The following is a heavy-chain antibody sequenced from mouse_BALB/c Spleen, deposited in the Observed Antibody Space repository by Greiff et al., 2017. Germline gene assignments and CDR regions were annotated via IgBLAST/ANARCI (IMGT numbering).Heavy chain of an antibody. Sequence: EVQGVESGGDLVKPGGSLKLSCAASGFTFSSYGMSWVRQTPDKRLEWVATISSGGSYTYYPDSVKGRFTISRDNAKNTLYLQMSSLKSEDTAMYYCARENYGNYDWFAYWGQGTLVTVSA. J-gene: IGHJ3*01. CDR2: ISSGGSYT. V-gene: IGHV5-6*01. CDR3: ARENYGNYDWFAY. CDR1: GFTFSSYG. D-gene: IGHD2-1*01.